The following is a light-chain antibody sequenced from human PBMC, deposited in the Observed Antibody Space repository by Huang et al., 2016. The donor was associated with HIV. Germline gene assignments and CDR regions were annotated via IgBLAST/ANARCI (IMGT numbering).Light chain of an antibody. CDR3: MQGTHWPPYT. V-gene: IGKV2-30*02. J-gene: IGKJ2*01. CDR1: QSLVHSDGNTN. Sequence: DVVMTQSPLSLPVTLGQPASISCRSSQSLVHSDGNTNLNWFQQRPGKSPRRLIYKVSSRDSGVPDKFSGSGSGAEFTLKISRVEDEYVGVYYCMQGTHWPPYTVGQGTKLGIK. CDR2: KVS.